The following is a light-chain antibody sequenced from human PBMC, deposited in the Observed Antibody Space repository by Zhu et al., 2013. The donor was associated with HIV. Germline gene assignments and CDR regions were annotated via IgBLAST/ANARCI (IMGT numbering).Light chain of an antibody. CDR3: QEYNSYWT. V-gene: IGKV3-20*01. CDR1: QSLSAGY. CDR2: GAS. J-gene: IGKJ1*01. Sequence: EIVLTQSPGTLSLSPGERATLSCRASQSLSAGYLAWYLQKPGQAPRLLIYGASNRASGIPDRFSGSGSGTDFTLTISRLEPDDFATYYCQEYNSYWTFGQGTKVEIK.